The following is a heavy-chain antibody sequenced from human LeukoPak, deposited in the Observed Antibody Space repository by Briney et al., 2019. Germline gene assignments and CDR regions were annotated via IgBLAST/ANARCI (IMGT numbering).Heavy chain of an antibody. D-gene: IGHD3-9*01. Sequence: SVKVSCKASGGTFSSYAISWVRQAPGQGLEWMGRIIPILGIANYAQKFQGRVTITADKSTSTAYMELSSLRSEDTAVYYCARDSRILTGFDYWGQGTLVTVSS. CDR2: IIPILGIA. V-gene: IGHV1-69*04. CDR1: GGTFSSYA. CDR3: ARDSRILTGFDY. J-gene: IGHJ4*02.